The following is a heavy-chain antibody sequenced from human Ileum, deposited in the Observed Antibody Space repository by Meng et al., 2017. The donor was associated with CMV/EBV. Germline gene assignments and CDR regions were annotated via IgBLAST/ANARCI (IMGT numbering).Heavy chain of an antibody. J-gene: IGHJ4*02. Sequence: ASVKVSCKASGYTFTGYYMHWVRQAPGQGLEWMGWINPNSGGTNYAQKFQGRVTMTRDTSISTAYMELSRLRSDDTAVYYCARDREHYDSSGYYFLDYWGQGKLVTVSS. CDR2: INPNSGGT. CDR3: ARDREHYDSSGYYFLDY. V-gene: IGHV1-2*02. D-gene: IGHD3-22*01. CDR1: GYTFTGYY.